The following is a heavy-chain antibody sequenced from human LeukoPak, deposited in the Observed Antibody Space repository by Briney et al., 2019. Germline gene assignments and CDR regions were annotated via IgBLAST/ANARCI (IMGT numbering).Heavy chain of an antibody. CDR3: ARSPDIVVVKEPGGRFDP. J-gene: IGHJ5*02. V-gene: IGHV5-51*01. CDR1: GYSFTSYW. Sequence: GESLKISCKGSGYSFTSYWIGWVRQMPGKGLEWMGIIYPGDSDTRYSPSFQGQVTISADKSISTAYLQWSSLKASDTAMYYCARSPDIVVVKEPGGRFDPWGQGTLVTVSS. CDR2: IYPGDSDT. D-gene: IGHD2-15*01.